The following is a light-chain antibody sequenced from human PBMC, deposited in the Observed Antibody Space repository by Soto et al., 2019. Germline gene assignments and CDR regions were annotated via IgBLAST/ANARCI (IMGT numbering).Light chain of an antibody. V-gene: IGLV2-14*03. Sequence: QSVLTQPASVSGSPGQSITISCTGSSSNIGAYNFVSWYQQHPGKAPQLMIYDVTYRPSGVSNRFSGSKSGDTASLTISGLQAEDEADYYCSSYTSSSTQVLGGGTKLTVL. J-gene: IGLJ3*02. CDR2: DVT. CDR1: SSNIGAYNF. CDR3: SSYTSSSTQV.